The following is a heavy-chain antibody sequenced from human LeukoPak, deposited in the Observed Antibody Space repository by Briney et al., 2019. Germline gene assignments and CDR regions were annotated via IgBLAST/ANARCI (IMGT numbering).Heavy chain of an antibody. CDR1: GFTFSSYW. J-gene: IGHJ4*02. CDR2: IKQDGSEK. D-gene: IGHD3-22*01. CDR3: ASLYYDSSGYYYYFDY. Sequence: GGSLRLSCAASGFTFSSYWMSWVRQAPGKGLEWVANIKQDGSEKYYVDSVKGRFTISRDNAKNSLYLQMNSLRAEDTAVYYCASLYYDSSGYYYYFDYWGQRTLVTVSS. V-gene: IGHV3-7*03.